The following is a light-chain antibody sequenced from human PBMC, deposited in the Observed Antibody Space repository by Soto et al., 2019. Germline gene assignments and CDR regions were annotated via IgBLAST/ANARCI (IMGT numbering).Light chain of an antibody. CDR3: QQSYSTPWT. CDR1: QSVYTS. CDR2: AAS. J-gene: IGKJ1*01. V-gene: IGKV1-39*01. Sequence: DIQMTQSPSSLSGSGGDRVSITCRASQSVYTSLNWYQQKPGKAPNLLISAASNLQSDVPSRFSGSGSGTNFILTISSLQPEDFATYYCQQSYSTPWTFGQGTTVEI.